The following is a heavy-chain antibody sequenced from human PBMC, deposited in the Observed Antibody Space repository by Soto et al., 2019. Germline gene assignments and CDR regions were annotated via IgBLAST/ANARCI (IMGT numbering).Heavy chain of an antibody. V-gene: IGHV3-53*04. CDR2: IYSGGST. Sequence: EVQLVESGGGLVQPGGSLRLSCAASGFTVSSNYMSWVRQAPGKGLEWVSVIYSGGSTYYADSVKGRFTISRHNSKNTLYLQMNSLRAEDTAVYYWARNSGSYCEYVQHWGQGTLVTVSS. D-gene: IGHD1-26*01. J-gene: IGHJ1*01. CDR3: ARNSGSYCEYVQH. CDR1: GFTVSSNY.